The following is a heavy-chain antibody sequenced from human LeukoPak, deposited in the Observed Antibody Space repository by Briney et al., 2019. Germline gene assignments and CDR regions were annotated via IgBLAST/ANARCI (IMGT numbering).Heavy chain of an antibody. D-gene: IGHD1-14*01. J-gene: IGHJ4*02. CDR2: INWNGGRT. V-gene: IGHV3-20*04. Sequence: GGSLRLSCAASGFMFDDYGMSWVRQAPGKGLEWVSGINWNGGRTGYADSVKGRFTISRDNAKNSLYLQMNSLRDEDTAVYYCARLRPGYYFDYWGQGTLVTVSS. CDR1: GFMFDDYG. CDR3: ARLRPGYYFDY.